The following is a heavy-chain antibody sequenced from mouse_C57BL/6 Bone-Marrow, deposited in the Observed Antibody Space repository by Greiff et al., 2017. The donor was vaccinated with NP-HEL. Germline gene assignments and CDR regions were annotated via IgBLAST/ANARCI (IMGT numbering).Heavy chain of an antibody. D-gene: IGHD1-1*01. CDR3: ARRNSSITTVFDY. CDR2: IWWDDDK. J-gene: IGHJ2*01. V-gene: IGHV8-8*01. CDR1: GFSLSTFGMG. Sequence: QVTLKVSGPGILQPSQTLSLSCSFSGFSLSTFGMGVGWIRPPSGQGLEWLAHIWWDDDKYYNPALKSQLTISKDTSKNQVFLKIANVDTADTATYDCARRNSSITTVFDYWGQGTTLTVSS.